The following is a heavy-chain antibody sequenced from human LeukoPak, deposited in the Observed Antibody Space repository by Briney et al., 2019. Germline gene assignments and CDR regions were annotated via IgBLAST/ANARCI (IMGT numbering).Heavy chain of an antibody. V-gene: IGHV1-18*01. CDR2: ISAYNGNT. Sequence: ASVKVSCKASGYTFTSYGISWVRQAPGQGLEWMGWISAYNGNTNYAQKLQGRVTMTTDTSTSTAYMELRSLRSDDTAVYYCARDGDYSDSSYDAFDIWGQGTMATVSS. CDR3: ARDGDYSDSSYDAFDI. CDR1: GYTFTSYG. D-gene: IGHD4-11*01. J-gene: IGHJ3*02.